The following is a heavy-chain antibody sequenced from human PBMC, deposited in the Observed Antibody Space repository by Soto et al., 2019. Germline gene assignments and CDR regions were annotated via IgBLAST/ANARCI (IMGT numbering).Heavy chain of an antibody. J-gene: IGHJ4*02. D-gene: IGHD1-7*01. CDR1: GFSFSNYG. V-gene: IGHV3-30*18. Sequence: QVQLVESGGGVVQSGRSLILSCAASGFSFSNYGMHWVRQAPGKGLEWVAVISYDASNKNYGDTGKGRFTISRDDSKNTLYLQMNSLRVEDTAVYYCAKGGNYQNYFDNWGQGTLVIVSS. CDR2: ISYDASNK. CDR3: AKGGNYQNYFDN.